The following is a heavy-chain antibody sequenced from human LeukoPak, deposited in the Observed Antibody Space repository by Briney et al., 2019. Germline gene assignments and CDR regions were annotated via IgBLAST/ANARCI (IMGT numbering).Heavy chain of an antibody. V-gene: IGHV3-15*01. D-gene: IGHD1-26*01. CDR3: TTARDSGRYGNEYYFDY. J-gene: IGHJ4*02. Sequence: GVTVRLYCAASGFTCSNSRMRWLRPAQGKERVWVSRIYNKTDGGTTEYAAPVEGRFTISRDDSKNALYLKMNSLKTEDTAVYYCTTARDSGRYGNEYYFDYWGQGALVTVSS. CDR1: GFTCSNSR. CDR2: IYNKTDGGTT.